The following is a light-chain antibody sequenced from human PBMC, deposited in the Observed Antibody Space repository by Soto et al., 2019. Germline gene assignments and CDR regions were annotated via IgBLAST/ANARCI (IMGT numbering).Light chain of an antibody. CDR2: DAS. J-gene: IGKJ5*01. V-gene: IGKV1-39*01. Sequence: DIQMTQSPSSLSASVGNRVTITCRASQSISTYLNWYQKKPGKAPNLLIYDASRLRSGVPSRFSGSGGGTDFTLSISSVQPEDFAIYFCQQSYMDPITFGQGTRLEIK. CDR1: QSISTY. CDR3: QQSYMDPIT.